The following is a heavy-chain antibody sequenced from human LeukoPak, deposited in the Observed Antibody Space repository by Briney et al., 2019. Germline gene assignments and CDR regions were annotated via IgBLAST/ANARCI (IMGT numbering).Heavy chain of an antibody. CDR1: GGSISSGGYY. V-gene: IGHV4-31*03. Sequence: SETLSLTCTVSGGSISSGGYYWSWIRQHPGKGLEWIAYIYYSGRTYYNPSLQSRVTISLDTSKNQFSLSLSSVTAADTAVYYCARDPFPGYSTTWEPGYWGQGTLVTAPS. CDR2: IYYSGRT. D-gene: IGHD5-18*01. CDR3: ARDPFPGYSTTWEPGY. J-gene: IGHJ4*02.